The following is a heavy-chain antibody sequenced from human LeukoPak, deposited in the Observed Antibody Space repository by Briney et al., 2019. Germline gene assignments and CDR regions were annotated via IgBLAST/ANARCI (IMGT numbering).Heavy chain of an antibody. V-gene: IGHV4-30-2*01. CDR3: ASAASSWSYYYYYMDV. CDR1: GGSISSGGYY. J-gene: IGHJ6*03. Sequence: SQTLSLTCTVSGGSISSGGYYWSWIRQPPGKGLEWIGYIYHSGSTYYNPSLKSRVTISVDRSKNQFSLKLSFVTAADTAVYYCASAASSWSYYYYYMDVWGKGTTVTVSS. D-gene: IGHD6-13*01. CDR2: IYHSGST.